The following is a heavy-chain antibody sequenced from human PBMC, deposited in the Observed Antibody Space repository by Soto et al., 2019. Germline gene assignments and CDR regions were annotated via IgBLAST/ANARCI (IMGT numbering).Heavy chain of an antibody. D-gene: IGHD6-6*01. CDR3: ARVSKLVAPKDGKRAYFFAMDV. V-gene: IGHV4-59*01. J-gene: IGHJ6*02. Sequence: WTWIRQPPGKPLEWIWYVYSTGTTSYSPSLKSRVDISVDTSENQFPLKLRSVTAADAAVYFCARVSKLVAPKDGKRAYFFAMDVWGHGTTVTVS. CDR2: VYSTGTT.